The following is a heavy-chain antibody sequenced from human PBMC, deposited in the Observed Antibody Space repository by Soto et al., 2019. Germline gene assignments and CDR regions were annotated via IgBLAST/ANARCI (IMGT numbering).Heavy chain of an antibody. D-gene: IGHD3-10*01. CDR3: ARRGLWYGEYTDAYDI. J-gene: IGHJ3*02. Sequence: QLQLQESGPELVKPSETLSLTCTVSGGSISNNNYYWGWIRLPPGKGLEGIGTMYHSGSPYYNPSLESRVTVSVDTSKNQFSLELASVIAADTAVYYCARRGLWYGEYTDAYDIWGQGTMVTVSS. V-gene: IGHV4-39*01. CDR2: MYHSGSP. CDR1: GGSISNNNYY.